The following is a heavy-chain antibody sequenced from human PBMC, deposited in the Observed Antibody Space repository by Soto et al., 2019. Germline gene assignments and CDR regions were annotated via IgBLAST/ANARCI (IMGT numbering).Heavy chain of an antibody. V-gene: IGHV3-48*02. CDR2: ISSSSSTI. CDR3: ARDPGYISSWYGVETPEDKIHYYYYGIDG. J-gene: IGHJ6*02. D-gene: IGHD6-13*01. CDR1: GFTFSSYS. Sequence: GGSLRLSCAASGFTFSSYSMNWVRQAPGKGLEWVSYISSSSSTIYYADSVKGRFTISRDNAKNSLYLQMNSLRDEDTAVYYCARDPGYISSWYGVETPEDKIHYYYYGIDGWGQGNTVTVSS.